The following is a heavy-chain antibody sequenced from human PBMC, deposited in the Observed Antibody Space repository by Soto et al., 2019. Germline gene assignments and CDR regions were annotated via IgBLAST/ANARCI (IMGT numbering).Heavy chain of an antibody. CDR1: GGSISSGGYY. CDR2: IYYSGST. D-gene: IGHD2-2*01. CDR3: ARDFRYCSSTSCYEHNWFDP. V-gene: IGHV4-31*03. Sequence: SETLSLTCTVSGGSISSGGYYWSWIRQHPGKGLEWIGYIYYSGSTYYNPSLKSRVTISVDTSKNQFSLKLSSVTAADTAVYYCARDFRYCSSTSCYEHNWFDPWGQGTLVTVSS. J-gene: IGHJ5*02.